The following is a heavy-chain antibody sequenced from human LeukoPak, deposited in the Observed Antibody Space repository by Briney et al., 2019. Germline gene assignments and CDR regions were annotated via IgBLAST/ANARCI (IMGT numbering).Heavy chain of an antibody. D-gene: IGHD5-12*01. CDR2: IYYSGNT. V-gene: IGHV4-59*11. CDR1: GGSISSHY. Sequence: SETLSLTCTVSGGSISSHYWSWIRQPPGKGLEWIGYIYYSGNTNYNPSLKSRVTISVDTSKNQFSLKLSSVTAADTAVYYCARKYGGYVEDGWFDPWGQGTLVTVSS. J-gene: IGHJ5*02. CDR3: ARKYGGYVEDGWFDP.